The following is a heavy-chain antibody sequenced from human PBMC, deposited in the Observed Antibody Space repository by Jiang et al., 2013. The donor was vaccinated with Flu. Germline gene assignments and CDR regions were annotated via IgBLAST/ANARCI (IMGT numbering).Heavy chain of an antibody. J-gene: IGHJ4*02. CDR3: ARGRGTPGGWADSSGWYYFDY. Sequence: GAEVKKPGASVKVSCKASGYTFTSYAMHWVRQAPGQGLEWMGIINPSGGSTSYAQKFQGRVTMTRDTSTSTVYMELSSLRSEDTAVYYCARGRGTPGGWADSSGWYYFDYWGQGTLVTVSS. D-gene: IGHD6-19*01. CDR2: INPSGGST. V-gene: IGHV1-46*01. CDR1: GYTFTSYA.